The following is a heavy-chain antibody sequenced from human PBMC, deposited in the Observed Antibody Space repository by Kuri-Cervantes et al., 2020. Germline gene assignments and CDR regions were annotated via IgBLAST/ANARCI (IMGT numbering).Heavy chain of an antibody. D-gene: IGHD5-12*01. CDR2: INHSGST. V-gene: IGHV4-4*02. Sequence: GSLRLSCAVSGGSISSSNWWSWVRQPPGKGLEWIGEINHSGSTNYNPSLKSRVTISVDTSKNQFSLKPSSVTAADTAVYYCARGGIVATINYWGQGTLVTVSS. CDR1: GGSISSSNW. CDR3: ARGGIVATINY. J-gene: IGHJ4*02.